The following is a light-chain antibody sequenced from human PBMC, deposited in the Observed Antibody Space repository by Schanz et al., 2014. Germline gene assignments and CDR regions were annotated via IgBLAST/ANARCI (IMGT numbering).Light chain of an antibody. J-gene: IGLJ1*01. V-gene: IGLV1-40*01. Sequence: QSVLTQPPSVSGDPGQRVTISCTGSSSNIGAAYHVHWYQQLPGTAPKLLIYGNNNRASGVPDRFSGSKSDTSASLAITGLQAEDEADYYCRSYTSSGAYVFGSGTKVTVL. CDR1: SSNIGAAYH. CDR3: RSYTSSGAYV. CDR2: GNN.